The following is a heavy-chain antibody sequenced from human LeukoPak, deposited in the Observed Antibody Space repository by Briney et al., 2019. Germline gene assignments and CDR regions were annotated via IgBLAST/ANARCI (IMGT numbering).Heavy chain of an antibody. CDR2: IKQDGSEK. Sequence: PSETLSLTCAVYGGSFSGYYWSWIRQAPGKGLEWVANIKQDGSEKYYVESVKGRFTISRDNAKNSLNLQMNSLRAEDTAVYYCARRFCSGGSCYGQFDCWGQGTLVTVSS. D-gene: IGHD2-15*01. V-gene: IGHV3-7*01. CDR1: GGSFSGYY. J-gene: IGHJ4*02. CDR3: ARRFCSGGSCYGQFDC.